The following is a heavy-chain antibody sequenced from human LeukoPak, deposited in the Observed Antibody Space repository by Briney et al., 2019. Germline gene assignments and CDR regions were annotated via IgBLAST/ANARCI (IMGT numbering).Heavy chain of an antibody. CDR3: ARQDCYSANCYLEY. Sequence: GESLKISCKGSGHSFTNYWIGWVRQMPGKGLEWMGNIYPGGSETRYSPSFQGQVTISVDKSTRTAYLQWSRLKASDTAMYYCARQDCYSANCYLEYWGQGTLVTVSS. V-gene: IGHV5-51*01. CDR1: GHSFTNYW. J-gene: IGHJ4*02. CDR2: IYPGGSET. D-gene: IGHD2-2*01.